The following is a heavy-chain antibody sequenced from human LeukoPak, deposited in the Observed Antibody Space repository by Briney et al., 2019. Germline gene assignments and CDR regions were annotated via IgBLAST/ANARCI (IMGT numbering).Heavy chain of an antibody. CDR3: ARDLRWSHYWYFDL. Sequence: SGGSLRLSCAASGFTFSSYGTHWVRHAPRKGLEWVAVIWYDGSNKCYADSVKGRFTISRDNSKNTLYLQMTSLRAEDTAAYYCARDLRWSHYWYFDLWGRGTLVTVAS. CDR1: GFTFSSYG. D-gene: IGHD2-15*01. V-gene: IGHV3-33*01. J-gene: IGHJ2*01. CDR2: IWYDGSNK.